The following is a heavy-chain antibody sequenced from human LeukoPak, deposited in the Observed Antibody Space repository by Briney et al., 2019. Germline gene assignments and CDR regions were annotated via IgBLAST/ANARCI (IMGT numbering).Heavy chain of an antibody. CDR1: GDSVSSNSAA. Sequence: SQTLSLTCAISGDSVSSNSAAWNWIRQSPSRGLECLGRTYYRSKWYNDYAVSVKSRITINPDTSKNQFSLQLNSVTPEDTAVYYCARDLCSSTSCYYGWFDPWGQGTLVTVSS. CDR3: ARDLCSSTSCYYGWFDP. CDR2: TYYRSKWYN. V-gene: IGHV6-1*01. J-gene: IGHJ5*02. D-gene: IGHD2-2*01.